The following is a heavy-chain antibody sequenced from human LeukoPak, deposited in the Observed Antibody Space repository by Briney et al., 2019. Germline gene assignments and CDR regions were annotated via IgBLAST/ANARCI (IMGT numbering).Heavy chain of an antibody. Sequence: SETLSLTCTVSGGSISSSYWTWIRQPPGKGLAWIGYVYYSGSTNYNPSLKSRVTMSVDTSKNQFSLNLNSVTDADTAVYFCASYRRPPYAFDIWGQGTMVTVSS. D-gene: IGHD3-16*02. CDR3: ASYRRPPYAFDI. CDR1: GGSISSSY. V-gene: IGHV4-59*01. J-gene: IGHJ3*02. CDR2: VYYSGST.